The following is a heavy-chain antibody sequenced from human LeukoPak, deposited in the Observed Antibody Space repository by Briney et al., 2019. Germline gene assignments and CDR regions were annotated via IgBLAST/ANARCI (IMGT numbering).Heavy chain of an antibody. CDR2: INPGGGGT. Sequence: GASVKVSCKASGYTFTPYYIHWVRQAPGQGLAWMGIINPGGGGTTYAQKFQGRVTMTRDASTSTVYMELSSLRSEDTAVYYCARDLSTAPGNYCFDYWGQGTLVTVSS. J-gene: IGHJ4*02. V-gene: IGHV1-46*01. D-gene: IGHD6-13*01. CDR1: GYTFTPYY. CDR3: ARDLSTAPGNYCFDY.